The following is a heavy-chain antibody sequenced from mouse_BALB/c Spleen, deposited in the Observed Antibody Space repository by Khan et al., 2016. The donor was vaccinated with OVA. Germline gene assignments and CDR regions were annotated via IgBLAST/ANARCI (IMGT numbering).Heavy chain of an antibody. CDR3: ARGYDFFAY. Sequence: VQLQQSGPDLVKPGASVKMSCKASGYSFTGYYMNWVKQSHGKSLECIGRVNPNTGNTNYNQKFKGKAILIVDTSSSTAYMDIRSLTSEDSAVYYCARGYDFFAYGGQGTLVTVSA. J-gene: IGHJ3*01. D-gene: IGHD2-14*01. V-gene: IGHV1-26*01. CDR1: GYSFTGYY. CDR2: VNPNTGNT.